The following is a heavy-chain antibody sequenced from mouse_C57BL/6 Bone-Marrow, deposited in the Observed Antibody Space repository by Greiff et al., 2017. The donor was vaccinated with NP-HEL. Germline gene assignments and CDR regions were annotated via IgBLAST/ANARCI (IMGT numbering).Heavy chain of an antibody. D-gene: IGHD2-12*01. V-gene: IGHV1-69*01. CDR2: IDPSDSYT. Sequence: QVQLQQPGAELVMPGASVKLSCKASGYTFTSYWMHWVKQRPGQGLEWIGEIDPSDSYTNYNQKFKGKSTLTVDKSSSTAYMQLSSLTSEDSAVYYCARDYSPYYAMDYWGQGTSVTVSS. CDR1: GYTFTSYW. J-gene: IGHJ4*01. CDR3: ARDYSPYYAMDY.